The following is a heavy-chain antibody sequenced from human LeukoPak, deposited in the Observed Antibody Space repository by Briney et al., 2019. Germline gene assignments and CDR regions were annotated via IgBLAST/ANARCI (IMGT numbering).Heavy chain of an antibody. CDR3: ARRIAAAGLDH. CDR2: ISSNGGST. D-gene: IGHD6-13*01. V-gene: IGHV3-64*01. Sequence: GGSLRLSCAASGFTFSSYAMHWVHQAPGKGLEYVSAISSNGGSTYYANSVKGRFTISRDNSKNTLYLQMGSLRAEDMAVYYCARRIAAAGLDHWGQGTLVTVSS. CDR1: GFTFSSYA. J-gene: IGHJ4*02.